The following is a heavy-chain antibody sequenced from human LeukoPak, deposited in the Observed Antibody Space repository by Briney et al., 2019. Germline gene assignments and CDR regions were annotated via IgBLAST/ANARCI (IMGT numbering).Heavy chain of an antibody. CDR3: ARDSGSDYYDSSGYYDY. J-gene: IGHJ4*02. V-gene: IGHV1-69*05. CDR2: IIPIFGTA. D-gene: IGHD3-22*01. CDR1: GGTFSSYA. Sequence: ASVKVSCKASGGTFSSYAISWVRQAPGQGLEWMGGIIPIFGTAKYAQKLQGRVTINTDEYTSTAYMEVSRVRSEDTAVYYCARDSGSDYYDSSGYYDYWGQGTLVTVSS.